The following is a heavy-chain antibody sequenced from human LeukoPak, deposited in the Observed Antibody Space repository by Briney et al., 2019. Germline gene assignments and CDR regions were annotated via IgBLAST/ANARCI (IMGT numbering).Heavy chain of an antibody. CDR2: INTGKGNT. Sequence: ASVKVSCKASGYTSTDYAMHWVRQAPGERLKWMGWINTGKGNTKYSQKFQGRVTITMDTSASTAYMELSSLRSEDTAVYYCARDHVVGLAPFDPWGQGTLVTVSS. CDR1: GYTSTDYA. CDR3: ARDHVVGLAPFDP. D-gene: IGHD2-15*01. J-gene: IGHJ5*02. V-gene: IGHV1-3*04.